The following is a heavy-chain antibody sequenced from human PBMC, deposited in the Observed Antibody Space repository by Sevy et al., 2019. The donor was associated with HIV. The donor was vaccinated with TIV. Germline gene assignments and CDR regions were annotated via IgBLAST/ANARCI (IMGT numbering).Heavy chain of an antibody. CDR1: GFTFSSYA. CDR2: FSGSGGST. D-gene: IGHD1-26*01. Sequence: GGSLRLSCAASGFTFSSYAMSWVRQAPGKGLEWVSAFSGSGGSTYYDDSVKGRFTISRDNSKNTLYLQMNSLRAEDTAVYYCAKRSGIVGATKGAFDIWGQGTMVTVSS. J-gene: IGHJ3*02. CDR3: AKRSGIVGATKGAFDI. V-gene: IGHV3-23*01.